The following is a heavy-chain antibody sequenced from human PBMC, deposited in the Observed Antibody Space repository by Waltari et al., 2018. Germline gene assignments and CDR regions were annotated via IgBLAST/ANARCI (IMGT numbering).Heavy chain of an antibody. Sequence: QVQLQQWGAGLLKPSETLSLTCAVYGGSFSGYYWSWIRQPPGKGLEWIGEINHSGSTNYNPSLKSRVTISVDTSKNQFSLKLSSVTAADTAVYYCARGLGQLLPLDYWGQGTLVTVSS. J-gene: IGHJ4*02. CDR2: INHSGST. V-gene: IGHV4-34*01. CDR3: ARGLGQLLPLDY. D-gene: IGHD6-6*01. CDR1: GGSFSGYY.